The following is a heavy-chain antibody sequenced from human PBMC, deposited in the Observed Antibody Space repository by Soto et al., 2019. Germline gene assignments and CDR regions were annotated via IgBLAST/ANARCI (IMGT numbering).Heavy chain of an antibody. V-gene: IGHV1-46*01. Sequence: QVLLVQSGAEVKKPGASVKVSCKASGYTFTNYYMHWVRQAPGQGLEWMGVINPSDGSKYYAQKSQGRVTMTGDTSTSTLYMDLSSLRSEDTAVYYCVRDRFGYGDSGDWGQGSLVTVSS. CDR3: VRDRFGYGDSGD. CDR2: INPSDGSK. D-gene: IGHD4-17*01. J-gene: IGHJ4*02. CDR1: GYTFTNYY.